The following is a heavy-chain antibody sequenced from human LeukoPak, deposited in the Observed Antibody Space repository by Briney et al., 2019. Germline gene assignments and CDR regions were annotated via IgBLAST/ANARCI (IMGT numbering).Heavy chain of an antibody. CDR1: GYSISSGYY. D-gene: IGHD6-19*01. CDR3: ARVLAVAGIYDGYYYYGMDV. J-gene: IGHJ6*04. Sequence: SETLSLTCAVSGYSISSGYYWGWIRQPPGKGLEWFGIIYHSGSTYYNPSLMSRVTISVDTSKNQFSLKLSSVTAADTAVYYCARVLAVAGIYDGYYYYGMDVWGKGTTVTVSS. V-gene: IGHV4-38-2*01. CDR2: IYHSGST.